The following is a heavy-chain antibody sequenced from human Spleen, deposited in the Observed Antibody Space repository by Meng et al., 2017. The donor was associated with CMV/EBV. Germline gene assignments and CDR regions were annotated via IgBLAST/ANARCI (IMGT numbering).Heavy chain of an antibody. D-gene: IGHD5-18*01. V-gene: IGHV3-30*02. CDR3: AKGYSYGYADYYYGMDV. CDR1: GFTFSSYW. J-gene: IGHJ6*02. CDR2: IRYDGSNK. Sequence: GESLKISCAASGFTFSSYWMSWVRQAPGKGLEWVAFIRYDGSNKYYADSVKGRFTISRDNSKNTLYLQMNSLRAEDTAVYYCAKGYSYGYADYYYGMDVWGQGTTVTVSS.